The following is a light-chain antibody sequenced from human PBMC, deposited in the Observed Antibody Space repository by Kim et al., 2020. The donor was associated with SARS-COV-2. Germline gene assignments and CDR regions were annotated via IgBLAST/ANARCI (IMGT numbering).Light chain of an antibody. J-gene: IGKJ1*01. Sequence: ASVGDRVIITCRASQDIGNSLAWYQQKPGKVPQVLIYAASTLQSGVASRFSGSGSGTEFTLTIGSLQTEDVATYYCQKYNSAPWTFGPGTKVDIK. CDR1: QDIGNS. CDR3: QKYNSAPWT. CDR2: AAS. V-gene: IGKV1-27*01.